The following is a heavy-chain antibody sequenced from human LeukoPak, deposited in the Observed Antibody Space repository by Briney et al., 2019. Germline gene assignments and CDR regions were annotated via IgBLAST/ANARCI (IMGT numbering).Heavy chain of an antibody. CDR3: AKGRHNWNDLGPFDY. J-gene: IGHJ4*02. Sequence: ASVKVSCKASGYTFSSYNMHWVRQVPGQGLEWMGIIDPSGGSTSYAQKFQGRVTLTRDTSTSAVYMELSSLRSEDTAVYYCAKGRHNWNDLGPFDYWGQGTLVTVSS. CDR1: GYTFSSYN. D-gene: IGHD1-20*01. V-gene: IGHV1-46*01. CDR2: IDPSGGST.